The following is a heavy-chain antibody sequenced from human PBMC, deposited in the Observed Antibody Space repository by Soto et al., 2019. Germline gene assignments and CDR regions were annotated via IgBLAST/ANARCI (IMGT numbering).Heavy chain of an antibody. CDR2: IWYDGSNK. CDR1: GFTFSSYG. V-gene: IGHV3-33*06. CDR3: AKDQAYDSSGYYLEPSYYYYGMDV. Sequence: PGGSLRLSCAASGFTFSSYGMHWVRQAPGKGLEWVAVIWYDGSNKYYADSVKGRFTISRDNSKNTLYLQMNSLRAEDTAVYYCAKDQAYDSSGYYLEPSYYYYGMDVWGQGTTVTVSS. J-gene: IGHJ6*02. D-gene: IGHD3-22*01.